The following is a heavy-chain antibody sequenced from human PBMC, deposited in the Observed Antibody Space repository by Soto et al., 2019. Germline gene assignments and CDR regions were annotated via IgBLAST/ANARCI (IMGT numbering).Heavy chain of an antibody. D-gene: IGHD1-7*01. CDR3: AIHIPHDNWNYPYHYYYMDV. V-gene: IGHV4-30-4*01. Sequence: SETLSLTCTVSGGSISSGDYYWSWIRQPPGKGLEWIGYIYYSGSTNYNPSLKSRVTISVDTSKNQFSLKLSSVTAADTAVYYCAIHIPHDNWNYPYHYYYMDVWGKGTTVTVSS. CDR2: IYYSGST. CDR1: GGSISSGDYY. J-gene: IGHJ6*03.